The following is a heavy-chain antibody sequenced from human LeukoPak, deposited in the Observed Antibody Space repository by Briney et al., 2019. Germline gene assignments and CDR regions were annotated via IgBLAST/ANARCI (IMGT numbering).Heavy chain of an antibody. CDR1: GGSFSDYY. CDR3: ARDRLNYYGSGSYYGAFDI. D-gene: IGHD3-10*01. V-gene: IGHV4-34*01. J-gene: IGHJ3*02. Sequence: SETLSLTCAVYGGSFSDYYWSWIRQPPGKGLEWIGEINHSGGTNYYPSLKSRVTMSVDTSKNQFSLKLSSVTAADTAVYYCARDRLNYYGSGSYYGAFDIWGQGTMVTVSS. CDR2: INHSGGT.